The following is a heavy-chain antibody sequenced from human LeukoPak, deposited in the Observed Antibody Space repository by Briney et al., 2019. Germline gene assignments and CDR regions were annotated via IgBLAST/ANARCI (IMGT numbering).Heavy chain of an antibody. CDR1: GYSISSGYY. D-gene: IGHD3-10*01. CDR2: IYHSGST. CDR3: ARTHYYGSGTHG. Sequence: SETLSLTCAVSGYSISSGYYWGWIRQPPGKGLEWIGSIYHSGSTYYNPSLKSRVTISVDTSKNQFSLKLSSVTAADTAVYYCARTHYYGSGTHGWGQGTLVTVSS. V-gene: IGHV4-38-2*01. J-gene: IGHJ4*02.